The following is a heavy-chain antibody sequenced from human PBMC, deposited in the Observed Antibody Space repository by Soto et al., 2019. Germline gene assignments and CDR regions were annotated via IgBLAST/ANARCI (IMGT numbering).Heavy chain of an antibody. CDR2: ISAYNGNT. Sequence: ASVKVSCKASGYTFTSYGISWVRQAPGQGLEWMGWISAYNGNTNYAQKLQGRVTITRDTSASTAYMELSSLRSEDTAVYYCARTSRGFGVVPFDYWGQGTLVTVSS. CDR3: ARTSRGFGVVPFDY. V-gene: IGHV1-18*04. D-gene: IGHD3-3*01. J-gene: IGHJ4*02. CDR1: GYTFTSYG.